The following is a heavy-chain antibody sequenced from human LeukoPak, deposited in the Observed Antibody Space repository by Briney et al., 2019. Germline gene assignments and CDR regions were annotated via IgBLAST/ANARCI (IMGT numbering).Heavy chain of an antibody. D-gene: IGHD1-26*01. J-gene: IGHJ4*02. V-gene: IGHV4-59*08. CDR3: ARHLDGVSYPLDY. CDR1: GGSTTSNY. Sequence: PSETLSLTCTVSGGSTTSNYWSWIRQPPGKGLEWIAYVHYSGTTNYNPPLKSRVTISVDTSNNQFSLRLTSVTAADTAVYYCARHLDGVSYPLDYWGQGTLVTVSS. CDR2: VHYSGTT.